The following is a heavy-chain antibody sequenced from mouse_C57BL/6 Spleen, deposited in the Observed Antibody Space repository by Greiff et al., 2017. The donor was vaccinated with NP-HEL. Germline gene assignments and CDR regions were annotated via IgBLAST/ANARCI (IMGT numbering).Heavy chain of an antibody. J-gene: IGHJ1*03. D-gene: IGHD2-4*01. Sequence: EVQLQQSGPELVKPGASVKISCKASGYTFTDYYMNWVKQSHGKSLEWIGDINPNNGGTSYNQKFKGKATLTVDKSSSTAYMELRSLTSEDSAVYYCARGGIYYDYDGYFDVWGTGTTVTVSS. V-gene: IGHV1-26*01. CDR3: ARGGIYYDYDGYFDV. CDR2: INPNNGGT. CDR1: GYTFTDYY.